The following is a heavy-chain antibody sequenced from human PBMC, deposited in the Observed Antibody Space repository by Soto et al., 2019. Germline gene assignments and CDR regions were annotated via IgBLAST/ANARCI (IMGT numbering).Heavy chain of an antibody. CDR3: ARVLRFGDLSFSY. Sequence: QVQLVQSGAEVKKPGSSVKVSCKASGGTFSSHAISWVRQAPGQGLEWMGGIIPIFGTAKYAQNFQGRVTITADESTSTANMSLSWLKSEYTAGYYCARVLRFGDLSFSYWGHGALVTGSS. CDR1: GGTFSSHA. D-gene: IGHD3-16*02. CDR2: IIPIFGTA. V-gene: IGHV1-69*01. J-gene: IGHJ4*01.